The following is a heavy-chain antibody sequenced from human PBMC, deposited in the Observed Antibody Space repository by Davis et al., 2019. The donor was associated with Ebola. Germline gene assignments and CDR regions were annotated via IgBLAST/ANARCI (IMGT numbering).Heavy chain of an antibody. J-gene: IGHJ5*02. CDR1: GGTFSSYA. CDR3: ARDQGQYYYDSSGYIGHNWFDP. D-gene: IGHD3-22*01. Sequence: AASVTVSCQASGGTFSSYAISWVRQAPGQGLEWLGGIIPIFCTANHAQKFQGRVTITADESTSTAYMELSSLRSEDTAVYYCARDQGQYYYDSSGYIGHNWFDPWGQGTLVTVSS. V-gene: IGHV1-69*13. CDR2: IIPIFCTA.